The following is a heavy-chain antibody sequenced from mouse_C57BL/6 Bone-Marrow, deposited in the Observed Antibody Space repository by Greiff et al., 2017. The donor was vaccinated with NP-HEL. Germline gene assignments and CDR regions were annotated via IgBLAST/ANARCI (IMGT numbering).Heavy chain of an antibody. J-gene: IGHJ4*01. CDR3: ARAESWPGYGNWEGYYAMDY. Sequence: QVQLQQPGAELVKPGASVKMSCKASGYTFTSYWITWVKQRPGQGLEWIGDIYPGSGSTNYNEKFKSKATLTVDTSSSTAYMQLSSLTSEDSAVYYCARAESWPGYGNWEGYYAMDYWGQGTSVTVSS. V-gene: IGHV1-55*01. D-gene: IGHD2-1*01. CDR1: GYTFTSYW. CDR2: IYPGSGST.